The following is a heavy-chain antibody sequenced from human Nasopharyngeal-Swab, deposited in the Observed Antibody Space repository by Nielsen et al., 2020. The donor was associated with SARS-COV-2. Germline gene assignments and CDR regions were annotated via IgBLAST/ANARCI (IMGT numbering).Heavy chain of an antibody. J-gene: IGHJ4*02. Sequence: GGSLRLSCAVSGFTFSSYAMHWVRQAPGKGLEWVAVISYDGSNKYYADSVKGRFTISRDNSKNTLYLQMNSLRAEDTAVYYRARDESGSSSFDYWGQGTLVTVSS. V-gene: IGHV3-30-3*01. CDR2: ISYDGSNK. CDR1: GFTFSSYA. D-gene: IGHD1-26*01. CDR3: ARDESGSSSFDY.